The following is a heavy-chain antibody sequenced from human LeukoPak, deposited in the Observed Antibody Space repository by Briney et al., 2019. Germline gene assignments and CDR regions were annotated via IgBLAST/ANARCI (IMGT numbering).Heavy chain of an antibody. J-gene: IGHJ6*02. CDR3: ARGSDSLDV. CDR2: ISSSGSYI. Sequence: GGSLRLSCAASGFTFSSYSMNWVRQAPGKGLEWVSSISSSGSYIHYADSVKGRFTISRDNAENSLYLQMSSLRAEDTAVYYCARGSDSLDVWGQGTTVTVSS. V-gene: IGHV3-21*01. D-gene: IGHD2-15*01. CDR1: GFTFSSYS.